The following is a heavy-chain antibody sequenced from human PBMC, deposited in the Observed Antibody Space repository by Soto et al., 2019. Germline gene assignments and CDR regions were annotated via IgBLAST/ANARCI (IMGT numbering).Heavy chain of an antibody. CDR3: AKGEAAAGTSSWFDP. CDR2: ISGSGGST. D-gene: IGHD6-13*01. Sequence: PGGSLRLSCAAAGFTFNTYVMNWVRQAPGKGLEWVSGISGSGGSTYYADSVKGRFTISRDNSKNTLYLQMNSLRAEDTAVYYCAKGEAAAGTSSWFDPWGQGTLVTVSS. CDR1: GFTFNTYV. J-gene: IGHJ5*02. V-gene: IGHV3-23*01.